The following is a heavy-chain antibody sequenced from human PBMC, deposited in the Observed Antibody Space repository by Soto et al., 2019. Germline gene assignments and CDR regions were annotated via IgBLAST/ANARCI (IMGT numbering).Heavy chain of an antibody. Sequence: PSETLSLTCAVCSASLGDNYCAWIRQSPDKGLGWIGEVHPSGSTDYNASLKSRRTLSLDTSMNQCSLKVASGTAAYKAVYFCARGKPSALRFGPRNSFYYGLDFWGPGTTVTVSS. J-gene: IGHJ6*02. CDR1: SASLGDNY. CDR3: ARGKPSALRFGPRNSFYYGLDF. CDR2: VHPSGST. V-gene: IGHV4-34*01. D-gene: IGHD3-10*01.